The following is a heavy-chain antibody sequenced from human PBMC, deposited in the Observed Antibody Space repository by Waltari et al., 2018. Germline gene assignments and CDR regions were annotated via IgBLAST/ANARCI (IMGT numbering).Heavy chain of an antibody. CDR3: ARADSITGTPYYYYYMDV. J-gene: IGHJ6*03. Sequence: QVQLVQSGAEVKKPGSSVKVSCKASGGTFSSYAISWVRQAPGQGLEWMGGIIPILGIANYAQKFQVRVTITADKSTSTSYMDLSSLRSDDTAVYYCARADSITGTPYYYYYMDVWGKGTTVTVSS. CDR1: GGTFSSYA. D-gene: IGHD1-20*01. V-gene: IGHV1-69*10. CDR2: IIPILGIA.